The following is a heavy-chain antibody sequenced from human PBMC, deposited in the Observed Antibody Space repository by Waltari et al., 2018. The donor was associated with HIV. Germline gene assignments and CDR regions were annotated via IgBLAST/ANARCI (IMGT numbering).Heavy chain of an antibody. CDR1: GFTFSSYS. V-gene: IGHV3-48*01. D-gene: IGHD3-22*01. CDR3: ARVSGLGYFDL. J-gene: IGHJ2*01. Sequence: EVQLVESGGGLVQPGGSLRRSCAASGFTFSSYSMNWVRQAPGKGLEWVSYISSSSSTIDYADSVKGRFTISRDNAKNSLYLQMNSLRAEDTAVYYCARVSGLGYFDLWGRGTLVTVSS. CDR2: ISSSSSTI.